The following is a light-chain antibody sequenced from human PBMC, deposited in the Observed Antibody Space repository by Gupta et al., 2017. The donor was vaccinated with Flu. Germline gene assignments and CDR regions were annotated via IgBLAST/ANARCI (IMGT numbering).Light chain of an antibody. V-gene: IGKV3-15*01. CDR3: QQYNTLIH. Sequence: EIVMTQSPATLSVSPGERATLSCRASQSVSSNLEWYQQKPGQAPRLLIYGASNRATGNPARFSGSGYVTDFTLTSSRRQYEDFAVYYVQQYNTLIHFGHGTKVDIK. J-gene: IGKJ3*01. CDR2: GAS. CDR1: QSVSSN.